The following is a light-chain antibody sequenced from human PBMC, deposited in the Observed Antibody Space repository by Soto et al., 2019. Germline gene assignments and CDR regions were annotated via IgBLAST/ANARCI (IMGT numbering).Light chain of an antibody. CDR2: EVS. Sequence: QSVLTQPASVSGSPGQSITISCTGTSSDVGNYNLVSWYQQRPGKAPKLMIYEVSKRPSGVSNRFSGSKSGNTASLTISGLQAEDEADYSCCSYAGSSTPLIFGTGTKVTVL. V-gene: IGLV2-23*02. J-gene: IGLJ1*01. CDR3: CSYAGSSTPLI. CDR1: SSDVGNYNL.